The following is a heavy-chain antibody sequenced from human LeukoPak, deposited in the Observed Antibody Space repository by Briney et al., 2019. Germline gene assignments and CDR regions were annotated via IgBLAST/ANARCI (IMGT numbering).Heavy chain of an antibody. Sequence: GSSVKVSCKASGGTFSSYTINWVRQAPGQGLEWMGRIIPIFGTANYAQNFQGRVTITADKSTTTVYMELTSLRSEDTAVCYCSGDLNWHHDSWGQGTLVTVSS. CDR3: SGDLNWHHDS. J-gene: IGHJ5*02. CDR2: IIPIFGTA. CDR1: GGTFSSYT. V-gene: IGHV1-69*08. D-gene: IGHD3-16*01.